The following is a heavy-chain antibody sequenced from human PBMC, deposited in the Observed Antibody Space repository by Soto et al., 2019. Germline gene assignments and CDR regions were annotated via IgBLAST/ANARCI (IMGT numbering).Heavy chain of an antibody. CDR1: GFTFSSYA. Sequence: EVQLLESGGGLVQPGGSLRLSCAASGFTFSSYAMSWVRQAPGKGLEWVSAISGSGGSTYYADSVKGRFTSPRDNSKNTLYLQMNSLRAEDTAVYYCAKDYVHDFWSGYLAYWGQGTLVTVSS. J-gene: IGHJ4*02. CDR3: AKDYVHDFWSGYLAY. D-gene: IGHD3-3*01. CDR2: ISGSGGST. V-gene: IGHV3-23*01.